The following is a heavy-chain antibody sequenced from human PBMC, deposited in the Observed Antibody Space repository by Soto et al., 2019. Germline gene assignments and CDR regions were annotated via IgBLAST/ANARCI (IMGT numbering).Heavy chain of an antibody. CDR2: INPSGGST. CDR3: ARVGRSGYYSIAFDY. D-gene: IGHD3-22*01. CDR1: GYTFTSYY. Sequence: GASVKVSCKASGYTFTSYYMHWVRQAPGQGLEWMGIINPSGGSTSYAQKFQGRVTMTRDTSTSTVYMELSSLRSEDTAVYYCARVGRSGYYSIAFDYWAQGTLVTVSS. J-gene: IGHJ4*02. V-gene: IGHV1-46*01.